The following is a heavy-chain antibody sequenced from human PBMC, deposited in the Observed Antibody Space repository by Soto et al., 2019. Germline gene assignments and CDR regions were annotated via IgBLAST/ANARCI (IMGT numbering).Heavy chain of an antibody. D-gene: IGHD3-10*01. CDR2: IFYSGST. CDR3: ATLWFGEGNY. CDR1: GGSISSSSYY. Sequence: SETLSLTCAVSGGSISSSSYYWGWIRQPPGKGLEWIGSIFYSGSTYYNPSLKSRVTISVDTSKNQFSLKLSSVTAADTAVYYCATLWFGEGNYWGQGTLVTVSS. V-gene: IGHV4-39*01. J-gene: IGHJ4*02.